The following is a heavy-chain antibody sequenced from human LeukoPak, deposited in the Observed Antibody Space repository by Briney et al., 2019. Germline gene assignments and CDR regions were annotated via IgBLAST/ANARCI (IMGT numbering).Heavy chain of an antibody. CDR2: IYYSGST. CDR1: GGSISSSSYY. V-gene: IGHV4-39*07. J-gene: IGHJ3*02. Sequence: SETLSLTCTASGGSISSSSYYWGWIRQPPGQGLDSIVNIYYSGSTYYNPSLTSRVTISVDTSKNQFSLKLSSVTAADTAVYYCARGYSNSGAFDIWGQGTMVTVSS. CDR3: ARGYSNSGAFDI. D-gene: IGHD4-11*01.